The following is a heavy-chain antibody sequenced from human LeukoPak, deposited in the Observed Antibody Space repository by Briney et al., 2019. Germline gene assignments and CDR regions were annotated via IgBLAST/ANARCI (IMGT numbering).Heavy chain of an antibody. CDR2: IGTAGDT. V-gene: IGHV3-13*01. CDR3: ARDLLSGYSSGWYDY. D-gene: IGHD6-19*01. CDR1: GFTFSSYD. Sequence: GGSLRLSCAASGFTFSSYDMHWVRQATGKGLEWVSAIGTAGDTYYPGSVKGRFTISRENAKNSLYLQMNSLRAEDTAVYYCARDLLSGYSSGWYDYWGQGTLVTVSS. J-gene: IGHJ4*02.